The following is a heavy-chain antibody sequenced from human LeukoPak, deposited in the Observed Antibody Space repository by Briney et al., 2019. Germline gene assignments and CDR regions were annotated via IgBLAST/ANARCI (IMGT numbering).Heavy chain of an antibody. CDR3: ARGTGNGYGSGPFDY. V-gene: IGHV3-23*01. Sequence: GGSLRLSCTVSGFTVSSNSMSWVRQAPGKGLEWVSSISVDGGEKNYADSVKGRFVISRDLSKNTLYLQMNSQRAEDTAVYYCARGTGNGYGSGPFDYWGQGTLVTVSS. CDR1: GFTVSSNS. CDR2: ISVDGGEK. J-gene: IGHJ4*02. D-gene: IGHD3-10*01.